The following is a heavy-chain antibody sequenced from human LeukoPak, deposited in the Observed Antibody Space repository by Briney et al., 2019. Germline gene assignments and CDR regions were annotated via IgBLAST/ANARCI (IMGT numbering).Heavy chain of an antibody. CDR2: MNTDGSRT. CDR3: ASDFTVRDDY. D-gene: IGHD3-10*02. CDR1: GFTFSSYW. Sequence: PGGSLRLSCAPSGFTFSSYWMRWVRHAPGKGLVWVSRMNTDGSRTDYADSVKGRFTISRDNAKNTLYLQMNSLGADDTAVYSCASDFTVRDDYWGQGTLVTVSS. J-gene: IGHJ4*02. V-gene: IGHV3-74*01.